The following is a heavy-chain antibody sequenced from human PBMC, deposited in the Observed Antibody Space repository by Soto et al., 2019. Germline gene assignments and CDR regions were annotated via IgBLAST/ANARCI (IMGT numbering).Heavy chain of an antibody. CDR1: GGSISSYY. V-gene: IGHV4-59*01. Sequence: SETLSLTCTVSGGSISSYYWSWIRQPPGKGLEWIGYIYYSGSTNYNPSLKSRVTISVDTSKNQFSLKLSSVTAADTAVYYCARISSIAARTRFRYFDYWGQGTLVTVSS. D-gene: IGHD6-6*01. CDR3: ARISSIAARTRFRYFDY. CDR2: IYYSGST. J-gene: IGHJ4*02.